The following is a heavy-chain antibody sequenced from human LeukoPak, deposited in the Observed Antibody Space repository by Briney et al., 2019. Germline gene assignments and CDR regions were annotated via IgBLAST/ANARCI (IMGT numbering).Heavy chain of an antibody. D-gene: IGHD2-8*01. J-gene: IGHJ3*02. Sequence: GGSLRLSCAASGFTFSSYWMSWVRQAPGKGLEWVANIKQDGSEKYYVDSVKGRFTISRDNAKNSLYLQMNSLRAEDTAVYYCARHDPDCTNGVCYSQFRSDAFDIWGQGTMVTVSS. CDR2: IKQDGSEK. V-gene: IGHV3-7*03. CDR1: GFTFSSYW. CDR3: ARHDPDCTNGVCYSQFRSDAFDI.